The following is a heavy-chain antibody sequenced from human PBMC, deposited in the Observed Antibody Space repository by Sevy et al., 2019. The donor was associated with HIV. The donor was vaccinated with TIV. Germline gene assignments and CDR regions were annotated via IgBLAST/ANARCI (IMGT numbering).Heavy chain of an antibody. CDR3: ARGYTGYDVGPLDY. D-gene: IGHD5-12*01. CDR1: GFTFSSYS. CDR2: ISSSSTTI. Sequence: GGSLRLSCAASGFTFSSYSMNWVRQAPGKGLEWVSYISSSSTTIYYADSVKGRFTISRDNAKNSLYLQVNSLRDEDTAVYYCARGYTGYDVGPLDYWGQGTLVTVSS. V-gene: IGHV3-48*02. J-gene: IGHJ4*02.